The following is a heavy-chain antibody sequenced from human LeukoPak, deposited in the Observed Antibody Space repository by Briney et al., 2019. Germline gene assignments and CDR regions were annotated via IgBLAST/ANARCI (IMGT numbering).Heavy chain of an antibody. Sequence: GGSLRLSCAASGFTFSSYSMKWVRQAPGKGLEWVSSISSSSSYIYYADSVKGRFTISRDNAKNSLYLQMNSLRAEDTAVYYCARARNYGDFPDYWGQGTLVTVSS. V-gene: IGHV3-21*01. J-gene: IGHJ4*02. CDR1: GFTFSSYS. CDR2: ISSSSSYI. D-gene: IGHD4-17*01. CDR3: ARARNYGDFPDY.